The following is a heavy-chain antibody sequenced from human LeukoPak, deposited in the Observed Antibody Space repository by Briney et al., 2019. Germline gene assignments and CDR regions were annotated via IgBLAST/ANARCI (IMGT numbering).Heavy chain of an antibody. D-gene: IGHD5/OR15-5a*01. CDR2: IYYSGST. Sequence: SETLSLTCTVSGGSISSSSYYWGWIRQPPGKGLEWIGSIYYSGSTYYNPSLKSRVTISVDTSKNQYSLKLSSVTAADTAVYYCVRDRAVSIDYWGQGTLVTVSS. J-gene: IGHJ4*02. CDR3: VRDRAVSIDY. V-gene: IGHV4-39*07. CDR1: GGSISSSSYY.